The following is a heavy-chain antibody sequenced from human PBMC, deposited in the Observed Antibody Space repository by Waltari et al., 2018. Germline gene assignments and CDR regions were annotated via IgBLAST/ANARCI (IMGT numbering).Heavy chain of an antibody. J-gene: IGHJ6*02. CDR2: FDPEDGET. V-gene: IGHV1-24*01. D-gene: IGHD6-13*01. Sequence: QVQLVQSGAEVKKPGASAKVSCKVSGYTLTELPMHWVRQAHGKGLEWMGGFDPEDGETIYAQKFQGRVTMTEDTSTDTAYMELSSLRSEDTAVYYCATVGHAAADVYYYGMDVWGQGTTVTVSS. CDR3: ATVGHAAADVYYYGMDV. CDR1: GYTLTELP.